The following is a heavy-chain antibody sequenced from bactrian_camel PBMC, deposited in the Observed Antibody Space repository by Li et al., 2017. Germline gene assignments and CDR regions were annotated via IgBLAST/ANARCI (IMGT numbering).Heavy chain of an antibody. Sequence: VQLVESGGGSVQAGGSLRLSCAASGYTYVTACMGWFRQAPGKEREGVAAIYNSGADTYYHESVKGRFTISRDSAQGKVSLQMNSLKPEDTAMYYCATCTGGSWFPWGQGTQVTVS. CDR2: IYNSGADT. CDR3: ATCTGGSWFP. J-gene: IGHJ4*01. D-gene: IGHD2*01. V-gene: IGHV3S40*01. CDR1: GYTYVTAC.